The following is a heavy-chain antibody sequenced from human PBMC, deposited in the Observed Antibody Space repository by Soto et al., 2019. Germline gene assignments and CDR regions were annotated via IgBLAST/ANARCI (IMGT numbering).Heavy chain of an antibody. J-gene: IGHJ4*02. CDR1: GYTFTSYA. CDR3: ARPRVLLWFGEENYFDY. V-gene: IGHV1-3*01. D-gene: IGHD3-10*01. Sequence: ASVKVSCKASGYTFTSYAMHWVRQAPGQRLEWMGWINAGNGNTKYSQKFQGRVTITRDTSASTAYMELSSLRSEDTAVYYCARPRVLLWFGEENYFDYWGQGTPVTVSS. CDR2: INAGNGNT.